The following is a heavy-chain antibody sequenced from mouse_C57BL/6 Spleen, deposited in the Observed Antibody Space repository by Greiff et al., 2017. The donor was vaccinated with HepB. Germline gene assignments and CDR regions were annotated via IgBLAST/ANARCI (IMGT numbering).Heavy chain of an antibody. CDR1: GYAFSSSW. CDR3: ARAGLLRSIYAMDY. Sequence: QVQLQQSGPELVKPGASVKISCKASGYAFSSSWMNWVKQRPGKGLEWIGRIYPGDGDTNYNGKFKGKATLTADKSSSTAYMQLSSLTSEDSAVYFCARAGLLRSIYAMDYWGQGTSVTVSS. V-gene: IGHV1-82*01. D-gene: IGHD1-1*01. J-gene: IGHJ4*01. CDR2: IYPGDGDT.